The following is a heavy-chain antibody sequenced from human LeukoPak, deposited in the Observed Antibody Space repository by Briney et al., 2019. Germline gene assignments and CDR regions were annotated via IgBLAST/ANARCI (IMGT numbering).Heavy chain of an antibody. D-gene: IGHD2-15*01. J-gene: IGHJ6*03. CDR3: AKNGDRGAYCSGGTCYPYYYYYMDV. CDR2: ISTTGGTT. V-gene: IGHV3-23*01. CDR1: GLTFSSYG. Sequence: GGSLGLSCAASGLTFSSYGMSWVRQAPGRGLEWVSAISTTGGTTYYADSVRGRFTISRDNSRNPLYLQMNSLRAEDTAIYYCAKNGDRGAYCSGGTCYPYYYYYMDVWGKGTTVTISS.